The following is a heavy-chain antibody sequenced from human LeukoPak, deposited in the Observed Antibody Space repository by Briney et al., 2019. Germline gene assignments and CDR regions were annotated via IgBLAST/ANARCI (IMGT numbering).Heavy chain of an antibody. Sequence: GGSLRLSCAASGFTFSDSYMTWIRQAPGKGLEWVSYISNSGSSIYYADSVKGRFTTSRDNAKNSLYLQMNSLRAEDTAVYYCARVSRTYYDFWSGPPTDYFDYWGQGTLVTVSS. CDR1: GFTFSDSY. CDR2: ISNSGSSI. V-gene: IGHV3-11*04. D-gene: IGHD3-3*01. J-gene: IGHJ4*02. CDR3: ARVSRTYYDFWSGPPTDYFDY.